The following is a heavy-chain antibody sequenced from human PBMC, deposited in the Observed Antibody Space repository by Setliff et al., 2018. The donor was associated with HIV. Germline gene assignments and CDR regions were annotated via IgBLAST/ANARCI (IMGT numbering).Heavy chain of an antibody. Sequence: PSETLSLTCAVYGGSLNGYYWNWIRQPPGKGLEWIGEVNHSGSTNYNPSLKSRVTISVDTPKRQFSLKLNSVTAADTAVYYCARGRGSSWYKHWGQGTLVTVSS. D-gene: IGHD6-13*01. CDR1: GGSLNGYY. V-gene: IGHV4-34*01. CDR3: ARGRGSSWYKH. CDR2: VNHSGST. J-gene: IGHJ1*01.